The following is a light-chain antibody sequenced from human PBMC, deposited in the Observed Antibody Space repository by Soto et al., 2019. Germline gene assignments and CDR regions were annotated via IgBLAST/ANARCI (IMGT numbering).Light chain of an antibody. V-gene: IGKV3-20*01. CDR3: QQYGSSLT. J-gene: IGKJ3*01. Sequence: DIVMTQSPVTLSVSPGEGATLFCRASQSVRNNLAWYQQKPGQAPRILIYGVSNRAPGIPDRFSGSGSGTDITLTISRLEPEDFAVYYCQQYGSSLTFGPGTKVDIK. CDR2: GVS. CDR1: QSVRNN.